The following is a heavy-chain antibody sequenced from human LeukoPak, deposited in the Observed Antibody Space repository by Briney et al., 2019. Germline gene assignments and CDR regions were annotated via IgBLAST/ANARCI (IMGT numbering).Heavy chain of an antibody. D-gene: IGHD1-1*01. CDR3: ARGSTTGTTSYFDP. V-gene: IGHV4-38-2*02. Sequence: SETLSLTCTVSGFSISSGYYWGWFRQPPGKGLEWIGSIYHSGSTYYNLSFKSRVTISLNTSKNYFSLKLNPVTAADTAVYYCARGSTTGTTSYFDPWGQGTLVTVSS. CDR2: IYHSGST. CDR1: GFSISSGYY. J-gene: IGHJ5*02.